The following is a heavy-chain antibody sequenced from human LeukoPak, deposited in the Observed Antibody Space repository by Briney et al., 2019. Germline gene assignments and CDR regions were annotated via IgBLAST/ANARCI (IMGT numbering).Heavy chain of an antibody. CDR1: GFTFSNYN. J-gene: IGHJ4*02. D-gene: IGHD3-22*01. CDR2: ISVSSSII. Sequence: GGSLRLSCSASGFTFSNYNMNWVRQAPGKGLEWVSYISVSSSIIYYADSVKGRFTISRDNAKNSLYLQMNSLRDEDTAVYYCAREGSGYPDYWGQGTLVTVSS. CDR3: AREGSGYPDY. V-gene: IGHV3-48*02.